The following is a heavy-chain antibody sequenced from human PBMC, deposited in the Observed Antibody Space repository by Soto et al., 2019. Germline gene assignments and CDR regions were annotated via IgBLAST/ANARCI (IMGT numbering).Heavy chain of an antibody. V-gene: IGHV4-39*01. J-gene: IGHJ4*02. Sequence: SETLSLTCTVSGGSISSSNYYWGWIRQPPGKGLEWIGSIYYSGSTYYNPSLKSRVTISVDTSKNQFSLQLNSVTPEDTAVYYCARVRFEQQMSHFDYWGQGILVTVSS. CDR2: IYYSGST. D-gene: IGHD6-13*01. CDR3: ARVRFEQQMSHFDY. CDR1: GGSISSSNYY.